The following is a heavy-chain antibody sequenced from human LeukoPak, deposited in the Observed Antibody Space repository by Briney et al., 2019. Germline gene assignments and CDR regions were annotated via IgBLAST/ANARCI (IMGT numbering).Heavy chain of an antibody. CDR1: GFTFNTYA. V-gene: IGHV3-30-3*01. CDR2: ISYDGSTK. Sequence: GGSLRLSCAASGFTFNTYAMHWVRQAPGKGLEWVAVISYDGSTKYYADSVKGRFTISRDNSKNTVYLQMDSLRPEDTAVCYCARARGTTGTTRIAFDIWGKGTMVTVSS. D-gene: IGHD1-1*01. J-gene: IGHJ3*02. CDR3: ARARGTTGTTRIAFDI.